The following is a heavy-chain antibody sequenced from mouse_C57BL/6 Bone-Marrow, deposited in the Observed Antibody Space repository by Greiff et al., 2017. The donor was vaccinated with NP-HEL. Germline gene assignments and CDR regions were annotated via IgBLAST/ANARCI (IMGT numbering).Heavy chain of an antibody. D-gene: IGHD3-3*01. CDR2: INYDGSST. V-gene: IGHV5-16*01. CDR1: GFTFSDYY. J-gene: IGHJ2*01. Sequence: EVMLVESEGGLVQPGSSMKLSCTASGFTFSDYYMAWVRQVPEKGLEWVANINYDGSSTYYLDSLKSRFIISRDNAKNILYLQMSSLKSEDTATYYGARERASGDSYYFDYWGQGTTLTVSS. CDR3: ARERASGDSYYFDY.